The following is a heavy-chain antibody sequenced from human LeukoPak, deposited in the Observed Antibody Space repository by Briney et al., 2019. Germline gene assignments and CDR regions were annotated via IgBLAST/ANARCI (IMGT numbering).Heavy chain of an antibody. D-gene: IGHD2-15*01. V-gene: IGHV3-48*03. CDR1: GFSISSYE. Sequence: GGSLRLSCAASGFSISSYEMNWVRQAPGKGLEWVSYISSSGTTIYYADSVKGRFTISRDNAKNSLFLQMNSLRAEDTAVYYCARDTRYCSGGGCYVGYYFDYWGQGTLVTVSS. CDR2: ISSSGTTI. J-gene: IGHJ4*02. CDR3: ARDTRYCSGGGCYVGYYFDY.